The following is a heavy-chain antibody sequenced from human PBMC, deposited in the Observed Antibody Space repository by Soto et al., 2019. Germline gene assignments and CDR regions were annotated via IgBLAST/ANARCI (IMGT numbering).Heavy chain of an antibody. J-gene: IGHJ6*02. CDR2: ISPRGYT. Sequence: SETLSLTCAVSGASITTYYWSWIRQPAGQGMEWIGRISPRGYTVYNPSLKSRVTISVDTSKNQFSLKLSSVTAADTAVYYCARDRVVATQNYYYYGMDVWGQGTTVTVSS. V-gene: IGHV4-4*07. D-gene: IGHD5-12*01. CDR3: ARDRVVATQNYYYYGMDV. CDR1: GASITTYY.